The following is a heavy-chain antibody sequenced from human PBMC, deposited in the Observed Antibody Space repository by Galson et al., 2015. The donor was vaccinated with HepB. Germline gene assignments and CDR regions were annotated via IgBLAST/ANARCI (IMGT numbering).Heavy chain of an antibody. D-gene: IGHD3-10*01. CDR1: GFTFSSYW. Sequence: SLRLSCAASGFTFSSYWMSRVRQAPGKGLEWVANIKQDGSEKYYVDSVKGRFTISRDNAKNSLYLQMNSLRAEDTAVYYCARISERITMVRGVGPFYFDYWGQGTLVTVSS. CDR2: IKQDGSEK. CDR3: ARISERITMVRGVGPFYFDY. V-gene: IGHV3-7*03. J-gene: IGHJ4*02.